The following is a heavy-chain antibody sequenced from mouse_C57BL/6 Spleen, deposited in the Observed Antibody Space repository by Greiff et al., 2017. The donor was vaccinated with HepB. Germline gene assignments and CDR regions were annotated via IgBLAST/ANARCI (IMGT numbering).Heavy chain of an antibody. D-gene: IGHD1-1*01. V-gene: IGHV1-53*01. J-gene: IGHJ3*01. CDR2: INPSNGGT. Sequence: QVQLQQSGTELVKPGASVKLSCKASGYTFTSYWMHWVKQRPGQGLEWIGNINPSNGGTNYNEKFKSKATLTVDKSSSTAYMQLSSLTSEDSAVYYCAREGVYYGSRAWFAYWGQGTLVTVSA. CDR1: GYTFTSYW. CDR3: AREGVYYGSRAWFAY.